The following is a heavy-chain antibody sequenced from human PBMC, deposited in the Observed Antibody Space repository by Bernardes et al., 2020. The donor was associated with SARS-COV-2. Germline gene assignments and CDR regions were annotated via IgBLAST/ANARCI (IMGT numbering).Heavy chain of an antibody. CDR1: GGFNRSSNYY. Sequence: SESLPLTCTVSGGFNRSSNYYWGWRLQPPGKGLEWIGSIYSSGSSYYNSSLKSRVRASVDTSKNLFSQRLSFVTAADTAVYFCAGSSCGIDCYIGGLRSWDYGMDVWGPGTTVTVAS. D-gene: IGHD2-21*01. J-gene: IGHJ6*02. CDR3: AGSSCGIDCYIGGLRSWDYGMDV. V-gene: IGHV4-39*01. CDR2: IYSSGSS.